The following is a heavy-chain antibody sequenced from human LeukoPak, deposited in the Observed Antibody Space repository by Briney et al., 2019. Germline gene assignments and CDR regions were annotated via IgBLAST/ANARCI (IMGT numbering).Heavy chain of an antibody. Sequence: PGGSLRLSCAVSGFTFRSYAMSWVRQAPGKGLEWVSYISSSGSDIYYADSVKGRFTISRDNAKNSLYLHMNSLRAEDTAVYYCARDYGGSSPFDYWGQGTLVIVSS. CDR1: GFTFRSYA. D-gene: IGHD4-23*01. J-gene: IGHJ4*02. V-gene: IGHV3-21*05. CDR2: ISSSGSDI. CDR3: ARDYGGSSPFDY.